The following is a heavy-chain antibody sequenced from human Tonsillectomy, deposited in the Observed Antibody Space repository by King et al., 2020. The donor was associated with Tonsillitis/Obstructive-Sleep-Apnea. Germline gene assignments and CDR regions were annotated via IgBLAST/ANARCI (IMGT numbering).Heavy chain of an antibody. D-gene: IGHD1-1*01. CDR1: GGSISSYY. CDR2: IYTSGST. V-gene: IGHV4-4*07. J-gene: IGHJ6*02. CDR3: AGEGVPVLDYYYGMDV. Sequence: VQLQESGPGLVKPSETLSLTCTVSGGSISSYYWSWIRQPAGKGLEWIGRIYTSGSTNYNPSLKSRVTMSVDTSKNQFSLKLSSVTAADTAVYYCAGEGVPVLDYYYGMDVWGQGTTVTVSS.